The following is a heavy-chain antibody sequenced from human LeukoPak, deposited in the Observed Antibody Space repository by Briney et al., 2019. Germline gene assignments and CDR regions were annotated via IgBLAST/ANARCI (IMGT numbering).Heavy chain of an antibody. CDR2: ISSSGSTI. CDR1: GFTFSSYE. J-gene: IGHJ6*04. Sequence: GGSLRLSCAASGFTFSSYEMNWVRQAPGKGLEWVSYISSSGSTIYYADSGKGRFTICRDNAKNSLYLQMNSLRAEDTAVYYCAELGITMIGGVWGKGTTVTISS. D-gene: IGHD3-10*02. V-gene: IGHV3-48*03. CDR3: AELGITMIGGV.